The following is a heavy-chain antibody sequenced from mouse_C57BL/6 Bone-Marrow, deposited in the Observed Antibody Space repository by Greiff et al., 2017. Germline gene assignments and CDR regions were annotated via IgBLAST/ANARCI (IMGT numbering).Heavy chain of an antibody. V-gene: IGHV5-12*01. J-gene: IGHJ4*01. Sequence: EVHLVESGGGLVQPGGSLKLSCAASGFTFSDYYMYWVRQTPEKRLEWVAYISNGGGSTYYPDTVKGRFTISRDNAKNTLYLQMSRLKSEDTAMYYCARGGYYYAMDYWGQGTSVTVSS. CDR2: ISNGGGST. CDR1: GFTFSDYY. CDR3: ARGGYYYAMDY. D-gene: IGHD2-2*01.